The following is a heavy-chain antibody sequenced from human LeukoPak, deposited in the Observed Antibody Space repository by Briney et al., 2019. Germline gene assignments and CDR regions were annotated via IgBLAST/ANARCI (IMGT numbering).Heavy chain of an antibody. Sequence: GGSLRLSCAAPGFTFTNYWMTWVRQAPGKGLEWVANIKQDESEKYYVDSVKGRFTISRDNAKNSLYLQMNSLRAEDTAIYYCARGSLEVIAGLFDFWGQGAPVTVSS. CDR3: ARGSLEVIAGLFDF. D-gene: IGHD2-15*01. CDR1: GFTFTNYW. V-gene: IGHV3-7*01. J-gene: IGHJ4*02. CDR2: IKQDESEK.